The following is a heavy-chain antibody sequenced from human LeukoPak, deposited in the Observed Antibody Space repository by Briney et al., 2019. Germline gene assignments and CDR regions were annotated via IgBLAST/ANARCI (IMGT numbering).Heavy chain of an antibody. CDR1: GYTFTDYY. CDR2: ISPNSGGT. D-gene: IGHD4-17*01. V-gene: IGHV1-2*06. Sequence: ASVKVSCKASGYTFTDYYVHWVRQAPGQGLEWMGRISPNSGGTNYAQKFRGRLTVTRDTSISTAYMELSSLRSDDTPVYYCAKNRAGDYADYWGQGTLVTVSS. J-gene: IGHJ4*02. CDR3: AKNRAGDYADY.